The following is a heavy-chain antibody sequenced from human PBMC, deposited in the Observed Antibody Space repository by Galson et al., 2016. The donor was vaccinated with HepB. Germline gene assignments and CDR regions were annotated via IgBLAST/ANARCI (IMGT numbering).Heavy chain of an antibody. CDR1: GFTFSSYA. CDR3: AAMREASTSFYGAQSY. V-gene: IGHV3-30*04. J-gene: IGHJ4*02. D-gene: IGHD2-2*01. Sequence: SLRLSCAASGFTFSSYAMHWVRQAPGKGLEWVSLISYDENNKHYADSVKGRFFISRDNSRNTLYVQMNCLRPEDTAVYYCAAMREASTSFYGAQSYWGQGTLVTVSS. CDR2: ISYDENNK.